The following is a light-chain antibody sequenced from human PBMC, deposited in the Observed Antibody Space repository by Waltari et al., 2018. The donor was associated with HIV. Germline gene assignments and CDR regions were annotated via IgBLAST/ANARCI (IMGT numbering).Light chain of an antibody. CDR1: PSVPNTY. Sequence: EVALTQSPGTLSLSPGERATLSCRASPSVPNTYVAWYQQKPGQAPRLRMYGTSIRASGFPDRFSGSRSGAYSTLIISTRAPEDFAVYFCQLYGRSVTVTFGGWTKVE. V-gene: IGKV3-20*01. CDR3: QLYGRSVTVT. J-gene: IGKJ4*01. CDR2: GTS.